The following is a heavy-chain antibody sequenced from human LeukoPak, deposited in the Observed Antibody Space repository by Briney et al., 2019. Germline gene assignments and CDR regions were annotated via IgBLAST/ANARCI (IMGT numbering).Heavy chain of an antibody. J-gene: IGHJ4*02. D-gene: IGHD1-20*01. CDR2: IIPILGIA. V-gene: IGHV1-69*04. CDR1: GGTFSSYT. CDR3: AREAEYNWNPLDY. Sequence: GASVKVSCKASGGTFSSYTISWVRQAPGQGLEWMGRIIPILGIANYAQKFQGRVTITADKSTSTAYMELSSLRSEDTAVYYCAREAEYNWNPLDYWGQGTLVTVSS.